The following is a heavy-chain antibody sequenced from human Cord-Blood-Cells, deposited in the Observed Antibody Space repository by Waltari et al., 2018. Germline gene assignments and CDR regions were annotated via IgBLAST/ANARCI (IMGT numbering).Heavy chain of an antibody. V-gene: IGHV3-33*01. Sequence: QVQLVESGGGVVQPGRSLRLSCAASGFTFSSYGMHWVRQAPGKGLEWVAGIWYDGSNKYYADSVKGRFTISRDNSKNTLYLQMNSLRAEDTAVYYCARDGSWAFDYWGQGTLVTVSS. CDR3: ARDGSWAFDY. J-gene: IGHJ4*02. CDR1: GFTFSSYG. CDR2: IWYDGSNK. D-gene: IGHD1-26*01.